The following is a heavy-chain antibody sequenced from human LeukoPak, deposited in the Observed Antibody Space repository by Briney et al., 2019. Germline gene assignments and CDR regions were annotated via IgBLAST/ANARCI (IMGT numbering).Heavy chain of an antibody. V-gene: IGHV3-7*01. Sequence: GGSLRLSCVASGFTFSSRDWMTWVRQAPGKGLEWVANIKQDGSEKNYVDSVKGRFTISRDNAKNSLYLQMNSLRAEDTAVYYCARDPPAYTVTTYFDYWGQGTLVTVSS. CDR2: IKQDGSEK. CDR3: ARDPPAYTVTTYFDY. J-gene: IGHJ4*02. CDR1: GFTFSSRDW. D-gene: IGHD4-11*01.